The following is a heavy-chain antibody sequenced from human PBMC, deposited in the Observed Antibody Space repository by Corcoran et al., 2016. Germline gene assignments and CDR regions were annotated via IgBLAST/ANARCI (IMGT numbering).Heavy chain of an antibody. CDR1: GFTVSSNF. CDR2: IYSGGSA. CDR3: ARDSPTIYDSSGGGMDV. D-gene: IGHD3-22*01. J-gene: IGHJ6*02. Sequence: EVQLVESGGGLIQPGGSLRLSCAASGFTVSSNFMSWVRQAPGKGLEWVSLIYSGGSAFYADSVKGRFTISRDNSKNTMYLQMNSLRAEDTAVDYCARDSPTIYDSSGGGMDVWGQGTTVTVSS. V-gene: IGHV3-53*01.